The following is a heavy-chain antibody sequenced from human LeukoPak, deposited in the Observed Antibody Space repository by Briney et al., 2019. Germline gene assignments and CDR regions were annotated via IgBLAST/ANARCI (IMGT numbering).Heavy chain of an antibody. D-gene: IGHD3-22*01. Sequence: GGSLRLSCAASGFTFSSYAMHWVRQAPGKGLEWVSGISWNSGSIGYADSVKGRFTISRDNAKNSLYLQMNSLRAEDTALYYCAKGRSYYYDSSGLDYWGQGTLVTVSS. CDR2: ISWNSGSI. CDR1: GFTFSSYA. CDR3: AKGRSYYYDSSGLDY. J-gene: IGHJ4*02. V-gene: IGHV3-9*01.